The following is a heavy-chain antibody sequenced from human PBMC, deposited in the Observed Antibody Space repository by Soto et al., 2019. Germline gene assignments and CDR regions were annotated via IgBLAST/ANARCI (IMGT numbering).Heavy chain of an antibody. Sequence: ASVKVSCKASGYTFTSYGISWVRQAPGQGLEWMGWISAYNGNTNYAQKLQGRVTMTTDTSTSTAYMELRSLRSDDTAVYYCARDDIVVVPAAMNPSYNWFDPWGQGTLVTVSS. CDR2: ISAYNGNT. CDR3: ARDDIVVVPAAMNPSYNWFDP. V-gene: IGHV1-18*01. D-gene: IGHD2-2*01. CDR1: GYTFTSYG. J-gene: IGHJ5*02.